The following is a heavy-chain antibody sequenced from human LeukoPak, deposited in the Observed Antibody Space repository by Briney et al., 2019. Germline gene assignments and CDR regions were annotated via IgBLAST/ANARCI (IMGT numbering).Heavy chain of an antibody. J-gene: IGHJ3*02. Sequence: GGSLRLSCAASGFTFSTYEMNWVRQAPGKGLEWVSYISSSGSTIYYADSVKGRFTTSRDNAKNSLYLQMNSLRAEDTAVYYCARDNAADDAFDIWGQGTMVTVSS. CDR2: ISSSGSTI. CDR1: GFTFSTYE. D-gene: IGHD6-25*01. CDR3: ARDNAADDAFDI. V-gene: IGHV3-48*03.